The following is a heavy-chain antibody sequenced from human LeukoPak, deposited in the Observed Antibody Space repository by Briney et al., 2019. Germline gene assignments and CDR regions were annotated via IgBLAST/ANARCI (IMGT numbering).Heavy chain of an antibody. CDR3: AREDGQQLVVFDY. D-gene: IGHD6-13*01. V-gene: IGHV4-59*12. J-gene: IGHJ4*02. CDR1: GGSISSYY. CDR2: IFYSGNT. Sequence: PSETLSLTCTVSGGSISSYYWSWIRQPPGKGLEWIGYIFYSGNTNYNPSLGSRVTISVDTSKNHFSLKLSSVTAADTAVYYCAREDGQQLVVFDYWGQGTLVTVSS.